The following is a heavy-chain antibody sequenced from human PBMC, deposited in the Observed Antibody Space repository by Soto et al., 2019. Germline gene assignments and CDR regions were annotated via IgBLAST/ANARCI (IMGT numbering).Heavy chain of an antibody. CDR3: ARDPYSSSWYRTWDY. CDR1: GFTFSDYY. Sequence: GGSLRLSCAASGFTFSDYYMSWIRQAPGKGLEWVSYISSSSSYTNYADSVKGRFTISRDNAKNSLYLQMNSLRAEDTAVYYCARDPYSSSWYRTWDYWGQGTLVTVSS. CDR2: ISSSSSYT. J-gene: IGHJ4*02. V-gene: IGHV3-11*06. D-gene: IGHD6-13*01.